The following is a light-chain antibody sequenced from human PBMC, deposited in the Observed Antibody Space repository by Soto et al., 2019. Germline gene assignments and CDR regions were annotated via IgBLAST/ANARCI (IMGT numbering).Light chain of an antibody. CDR1: SSDICGYNY. CDR3: SSYKTSSTVVV. J-gene: IGLJ2*01. V-gene: IGLV2-14*01. Sequence: QSALTQPASVSGSPGQSITISCTGTSSDICGYNYVSWYQQYPGKAPKLMIFGVSDRPSGVSNRFSGSKSGTTASLTISGLQAEDEADYYCSSYKTSSTVVVFGGGTQLTVL. CDR2: GVS.